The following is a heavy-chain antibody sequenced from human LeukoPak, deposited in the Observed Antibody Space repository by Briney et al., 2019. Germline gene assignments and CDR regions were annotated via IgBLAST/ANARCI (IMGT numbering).Heavy chain of an antibody. CDR2: IYNSGRT. Sequence: SETLSLTCTVSGDSFSSYYWAWIRQPPGKGLEWIGYIYNSGRTKINPSLKSRVTLSVDTCKNQISLKLRSVIAADTALYYCARAVGAHNLDGWGQGTMVTVSS. V-gene: IGHV4-59*01. CDR3: ARAVGAHNLDG. J-gene: IGHJ3*01. CDR1: GDSFSSYY. D-gene: IGHD1-26*01.